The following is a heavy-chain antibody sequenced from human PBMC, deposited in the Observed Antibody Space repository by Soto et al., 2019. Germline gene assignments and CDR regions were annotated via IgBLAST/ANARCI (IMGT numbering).Heavy chain of an antibody. CDR2: ISGSGSST. CDR1: GFSFSSYA. J-gene: IGHJ5*02. Sequence: GGSLRLSCGAPGFSFSSYAMTWVRQAPGKGLEWVSSISGSGSSTYYADSVKGRFTISRDNSKNTLYLQMNGLRAEDTAVYYCTKLIPAARSGSWGQGTLVTVSS. CDR3: TKLIPAARSGS. V-gene: IGHV3-23*01. D-gene: IGHD6-6*01.